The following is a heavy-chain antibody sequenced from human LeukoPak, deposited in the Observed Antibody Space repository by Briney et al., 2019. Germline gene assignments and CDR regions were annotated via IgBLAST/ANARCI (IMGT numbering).Heavy chain of an antibody. CDR3: ARRFYYYYMDV. Sequence: NPSETLSLTCAVYGGSFSGYYWSWIRQPPGKGLEWIGEINHSGSTNYNPSLKSRVTISVDTSKNQFSLKLSSVTAADTAVCYCARRFYYYYMDVWGKGTTVTVSS. J-gene: IGHJ6*03. V-gene: IGHV4-34*01. D-gene: IGHD3-3*01. CDR2: INHSGST. CDR1: GGSFSGYY.